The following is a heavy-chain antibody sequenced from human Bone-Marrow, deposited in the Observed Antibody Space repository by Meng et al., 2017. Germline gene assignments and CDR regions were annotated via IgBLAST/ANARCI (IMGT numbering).Heavy chain of an antibody. J-gene: IGHJ4*02. CDR3: ARDEDISAAGKLFGDY. D-gene: IGHD6-13*01. V-gene: IGHV1-2*06. CDR2: INPKSGDT. CDR1: GYTFPDYW. Sequence: ASVKVSCKASGYTFPDYWLHRERRAPGQGLEWRGRINPKSGDTHYAQRFQGRVTMTGDTSISTAYMELSGLRSDDTAMYYCARDEDISAAGKLFGDYWGQGTLVTVSS.